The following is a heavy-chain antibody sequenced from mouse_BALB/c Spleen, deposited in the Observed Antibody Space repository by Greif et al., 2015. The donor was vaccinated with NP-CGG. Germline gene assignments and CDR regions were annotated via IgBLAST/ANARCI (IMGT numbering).Heavy chain of an antibody. CDR1: GYTFTSYY. Sequence: VQLQESGAELVKPGASVKLSCKASGYTFTSYYMYWVKQRPGQGLEWIGEINPSNGGTNFNEKFKSKATLTVDKSSSTAYMQLSSLTSEDSAVYYCTRGKAEGFAYWGQGTLVTVSA. CDR3: TRGKAEGFAY. J-gene: IGHJ3*01. V-gene: IGHV1S81*02. CDR2: INPSNGGT.